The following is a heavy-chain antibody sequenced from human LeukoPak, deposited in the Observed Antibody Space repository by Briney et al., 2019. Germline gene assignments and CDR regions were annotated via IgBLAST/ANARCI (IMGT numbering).Heavy chain of an antibody. Sequence: SETLSLTCAVYGGSFSGYYWSWVRQPPGGGLEWIGEINHSGGTNCNPSLKSRVTISVDTSKNQLSLKLSSVTAADTAVYYCARGGKSCSSTTCYVAYWGQGALVTVSS. CDR3: ARGGKSCSSTTCYVAY. D-gene: IGHD2-2*01. V-gene: IGHV4-34*01. CDR2: INHSGGT. J-gene: IGHJ4*02. CDR1: GGSFSGYY.